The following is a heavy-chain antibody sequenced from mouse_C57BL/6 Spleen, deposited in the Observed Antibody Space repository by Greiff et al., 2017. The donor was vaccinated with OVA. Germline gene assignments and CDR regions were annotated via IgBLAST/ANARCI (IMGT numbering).Heavy chain of an antibody. D-gene: IGHD1-1*01. CDR1: GYTFTSYW. Sequence: VQLQQPGAELVMPGASVKLSCKASGYTFTSYWMHWVKQRPGQGLEWIGEIDPSDSYTNYNQKFKGKSTLTVDKSSSTAYMQLSSLTSEDSAVYYCARDYGSSYPFDYWGQGTTLTVSS. J-gene: IGHJ2*01. CDR2: IDPSDSYT. CDR3: ARDYGSSYPFDY. V-gene: IGHV1-69*01.